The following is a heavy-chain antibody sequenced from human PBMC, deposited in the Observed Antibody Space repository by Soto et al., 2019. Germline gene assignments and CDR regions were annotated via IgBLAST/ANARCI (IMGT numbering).Heavy chain of an antibody. J-gene: IGHJ5*02. CDR2: ISAYNGNT. CDR3: ARDRYCSSTSCPNWFDP. CDR1: GYTFTSYG. Sequence: ASAKVSCKASGYTFTSYGISWVRQAPGQGLEWMGWISAYNGNTNYAQKLQGRVTMTTDTSTSTAYMELRSLRSDDTAVYYCARDRYCSSTSCPNWFDPWGQGTLVTVS. D-gene: IGHD2-2*01. V-gene: IGHV1-18*04.